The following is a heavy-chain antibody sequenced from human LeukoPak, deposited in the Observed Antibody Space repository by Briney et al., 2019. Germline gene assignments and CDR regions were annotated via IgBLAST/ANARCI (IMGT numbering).Heavy chain of an antibody. Sequence: GGSLRLSCAASGFTFSSYSMNWVRQAPGKGLEWVSVIYSGGSTYYADSVKGRFTISRDNSKNTLYLQMNSLRAEDTAVYYCARERGDYGDYFDYWGQGTLVTVSS. CDR2: IYSGGST. J-gene: IGHJ4*02. D-gene: IGHD4-17*01. CDR1: GFTFSSYS. V-gene: IGHV3-66*01. CDR3: ARERGDYGDYFDY.